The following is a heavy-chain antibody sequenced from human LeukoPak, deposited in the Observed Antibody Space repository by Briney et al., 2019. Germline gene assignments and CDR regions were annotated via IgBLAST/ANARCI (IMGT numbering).Heavy chain of an antibody. J-gene: IGHJ3*02. V-gene: IGHV1-2*02. CDR3: ARDPWLGIAAAGTESLFDGAFDI. D-gene: IGHD6-13*01. CDR2: INPNSGGT. CDR1: GYTFTGYY. Sequence: EASVKVSCKASGYTFTGYYMHWVRQAPGQGLEWMGWINPNSGGTNYAQKFQGRVTMTRDTSISTAYMELSRLRSDDTAVYYCARDPWLGIAAAGTESLFDGAFDIWGQGTMVTVSS.